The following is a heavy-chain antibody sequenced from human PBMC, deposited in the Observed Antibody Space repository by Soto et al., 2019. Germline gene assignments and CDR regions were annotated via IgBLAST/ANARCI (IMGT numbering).Heavy chain of an antibody. CDR1: GYTFTSYG. CDR2: ISAYNGNT. D-gene: IGHD6-13*01. V-gene: IGHV1-18*01. J-gene: IGHJ6*02. CDR3: AREVPYSSWYSQYYGMDV. Sequence: ASVKVSCKASGYTFTSYGISWVRQAPGQGLEWMGWISAYNGNTNYAQKLQGRVTMTTDTSTSTAYMELRSLRSDDTAVYYCAREVPYSSWYSQYYGMDVWGQGTTVTVSS.